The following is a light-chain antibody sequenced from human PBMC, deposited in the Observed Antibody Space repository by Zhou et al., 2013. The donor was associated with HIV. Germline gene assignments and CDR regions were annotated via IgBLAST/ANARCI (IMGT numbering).Light chain of an antibody. J-gene: IGKJ1*01. Sequence: DIQMTQTPSTLSASVGDRVTITCRASQNIVNWLAWYHQKPGEAPKLLIYKASSLESGVPSRFSGSGSGTEFTLTISSLQPDDFATYYCQQYNSYPWTFGQGTKVEIK. CDR1: QNIVNW. V-gene: IGKV1-5*03. CDR3: QQYNSYPWT. CDR2: KAS.